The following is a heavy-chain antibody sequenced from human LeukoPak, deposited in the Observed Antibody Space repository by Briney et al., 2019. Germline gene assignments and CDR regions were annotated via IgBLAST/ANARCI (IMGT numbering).Heavy chain of an antibody. J-gene: IGHJ4*02. CDR1: GGSISNYY. V-gene: IGHV4-59*01. Sequence: SETLSLTCTVSGGSISNYYWSWIRQPPRKGLDWIGYIYYTGSTNYNPSLKSRVTISADTSKNQFSLKLSSVTAADTAVYYCATGPYDYVWGSYRYDYFDYWGQGTLVTVSS. CDR3: ATGPYDYVWGSYRYDYFDY. D-gene: IGHD3-16*02. CDR2: IYYTGST.